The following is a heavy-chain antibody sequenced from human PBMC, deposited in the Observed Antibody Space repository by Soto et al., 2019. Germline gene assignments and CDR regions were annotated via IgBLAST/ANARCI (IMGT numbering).Heavy chain of an antibody. D-gene: IGHD6-19*01. CDR3: ARGVAVAGEGSNYYYYYGMDV. J-gene: IGHJ6*02. Sequence: SQTLPLTCSISGDSVSSNIAAWNWIRQSPSRGLEWLGRTYYRSKWYNDYAVSVKSRITINPDTSKNQFSLQLNSVTPEDTAVYYCARGVAVAGEGSNYYYYYGMDVWGQGTTVTVSS. CDR2: TYYRSKWYN. V-gene: IGHV6-1*01. CDR1: GDSVSSNIAA.